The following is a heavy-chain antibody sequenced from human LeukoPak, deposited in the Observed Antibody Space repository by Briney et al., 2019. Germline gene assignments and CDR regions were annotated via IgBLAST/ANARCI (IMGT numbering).Heavy chain of an antibody. V-gene: IGHV1-69*04. CDR3: ARTRYSSSWDNWFDP. CDR1: GGTFSSYA. J-gene: IGHJ5*02. D-gene: IGHD6-13*01. Sequence: GASVKVPCKASGGTFSSYAISWVRQAPGQGLEWMGRIIPILGIANYAQEFQGRVTITADKSTSTAYMELSSLRSEDTAVYYCARTRYSSSWDNWFDPWGQGTLVTVSS. CDR2: IIPILGIA.